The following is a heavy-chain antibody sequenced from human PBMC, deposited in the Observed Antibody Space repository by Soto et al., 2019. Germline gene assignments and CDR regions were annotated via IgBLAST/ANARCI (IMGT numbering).Heavy chain of an antibody. J-gene: IGHJ3*02. CDR2: LSWNGGST. V-gene: IGHV3-20*01. CDR1: GFTFDDYG. D-gene: IGHD3-3*01. CDR3: ARIDGSFWSGYSAFDI. Sequence: EVQLVESGGGVVRPGGSLRLSCAASGFTFDDYGMSWVRQGPGKGLEWVSGLSWNGGSTGYASSVKGRFTISRDNAKNSLYLQMNSLRAEDTALYHCARIDGSFWSGYSAFDIWGQGTMVTVSS.